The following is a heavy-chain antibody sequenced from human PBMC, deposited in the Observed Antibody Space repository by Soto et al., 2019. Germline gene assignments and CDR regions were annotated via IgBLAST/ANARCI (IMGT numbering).Heavy chain of an antibody. CDR2: INWNSDFI. Sequence: EVQLVESGGGLVQPGRSLRLSCAASGFTFGEYGMHWVRQAPGKVLEWISNINWNSDFIGYADSVKGRFTISRDNAKNSLYLQMNSLRPEDTAFYYCVREKSIAARPFDYWGQGALVTVSS. J-gene: IGHJ4*02. D-gene: IGHD6-6*01. V-gene: IGHV3-9*01. CDR1: GFTFGEYG. CDR3: VREKSIAARPFDY.